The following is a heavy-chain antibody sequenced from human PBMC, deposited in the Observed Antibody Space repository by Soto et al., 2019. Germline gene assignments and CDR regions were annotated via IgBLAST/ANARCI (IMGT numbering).Heavy chain of an antibody. D-gene: IGHD6-19*01. J-gene: IGHJ3*02. Sequence: PGGSLRLSCAASGFTFSSYAMSWVRQAPGKGLEWVSAISGSGGSTYYADSVKGRFTISRDNSKNTLYPQMNSLRAEDTAVYYCARGRYGSGPGGAFDIWGQGTMVTVSS. CDR3: ARGRYGSGPGGAFDI. CDR1: GFTFSSYA. CDR2: ISGSGGST. V-gene: IGHV3-23*01.